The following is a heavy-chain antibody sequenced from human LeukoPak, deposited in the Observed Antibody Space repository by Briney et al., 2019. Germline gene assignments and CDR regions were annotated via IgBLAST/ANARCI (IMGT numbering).Heavy chain of an antibody. CDR3: ARGKTSGWSHDAFDI. CDR2: IYYSGST. D-gene: IGHD6-19*01. Sequence: PSETLSLTCTVSGGSISSSSYYWGWIRQPPGKGLEWIGSIYYSGSTYYNPSLKSRVTISVDTSKNQFSLKLSSVTAADTAVYYCARGKTSGWSHDAFDIWGQGTMVTVSS. CDR1: GGSISSSSYY. J-gene: IGHJ3*02. V-gene: IGHV4-39*07.